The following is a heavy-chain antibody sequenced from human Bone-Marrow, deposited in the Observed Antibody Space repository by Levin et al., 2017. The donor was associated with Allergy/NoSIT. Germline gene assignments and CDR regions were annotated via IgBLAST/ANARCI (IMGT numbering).Heavy chain of an antibody. D-gene: IGHD5-12*01. V-gene: IGHV3-21*01. CDR1: GFTFSDYS. CDR3: ARGLEYSGLP. Sequence: PGESLKISCIVSGFTFSDYSIYWVRQAPGKGLDWVSSITSSGSYIYYADSVQGRFTISRDNAKNSLYLQMNSLRAADTAVYYCARGLEYSGLPWGQGTLVTVSS. CDR2: ITSSGSYI. J-gene: IGHJ5*02.